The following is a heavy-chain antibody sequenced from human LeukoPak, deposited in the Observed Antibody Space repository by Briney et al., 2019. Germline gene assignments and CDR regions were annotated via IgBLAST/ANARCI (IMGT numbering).Heavy chain of an antibody. CDR2: IYSGGYT. Sequence: PGGSLRLSFAASGFTFSSNYMTWVRQAPGKGLEWVSIIYSGGYTYYADSVKGRFTISRDNSKNTLYLQMNSLRAEDTAVYYCARPTTKDAFDIWGQGTMVTVSS. D-gene: IGHD1/OR15-1a*01. CDR3: ARPTTKDAFDI. V-gene: IGHV3-53*01. J-gene: IGHJ3*02. CDR1: GFTFSSNY.